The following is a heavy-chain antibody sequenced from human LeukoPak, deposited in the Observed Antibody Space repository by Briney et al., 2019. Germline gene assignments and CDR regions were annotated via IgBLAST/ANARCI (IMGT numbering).Heavy chain of an antibody. J-gene: IGHJ4*02. Sequence: SETLSLTCTVSGGSIGSYYWSWIRQPAGKGLEWIGRIYTSGSTNYNPSLKSRVTMSVDTSKNQFSLKLSSVTAADTAVYYCASGDILTGYFLGWGQGTLVTVSS. CDR2: IYTSGST. V-gene: IGHV4-4*07. CDR1: GGSIGSYY. D-gene: IGHD3-9*01. CDR3: ASGDILTGYFLG.